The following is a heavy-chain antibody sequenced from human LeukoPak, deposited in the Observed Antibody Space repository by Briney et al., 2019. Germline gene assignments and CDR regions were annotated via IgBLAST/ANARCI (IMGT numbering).Heavy chain of an antibody. Sequence: PSETLSLTCTVSANSISNYYWTWLRQPAGKRLEWIGYIYYSGSTYYNPSLKSRVTISVDTSKNQFSLKLSSVTAADTAVYYCARFMYQLVEVDYWGQGTLVTVSS. V-gene: IGHV4-59*06. CDR3: ARFMYQLVEVDY. J-gene: IGHJ4*02. CDR1: ANSISNYY. D-gene: IGHD2-2*01. CDR2: IYYSGST.